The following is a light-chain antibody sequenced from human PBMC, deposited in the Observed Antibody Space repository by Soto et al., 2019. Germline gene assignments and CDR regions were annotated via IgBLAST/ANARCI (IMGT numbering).Light chain of an antibody. Sequence: DIQVTQSPSTLSASVGDRVTITCRASQSIGTWLAWYQQKPGKAPKLLINAASGLQSGVPSRFSGGGSGTDFTLTISNLQPEDFATYFCQQTYSTPFTFGPGTKVDIK. CDR1: QSIGTW. CDR3: QQTYSTPFT. CDR2: AAS. V-gene: IGKV1-39*01. J-gene: IGKJ3*01.